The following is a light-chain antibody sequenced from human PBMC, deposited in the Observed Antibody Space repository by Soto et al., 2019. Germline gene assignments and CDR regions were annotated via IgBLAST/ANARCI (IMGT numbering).Light chain of an antibody. V-gene: IGKV3-11*01. CDR1: QTVSTY. J-gene: IGKJ4*01. Sequence: IVLTQSPATLSLSPGERATLSCRARQTVSTYLSWYQHKPGQAPRLLIYGASNRATGIPARFSGSGSGTDFTLTISCLEPEDSAVYYCQQRYNWLTFGGGTKVEIK. CDR3: QQRYNWLT. CDR2: GAS.